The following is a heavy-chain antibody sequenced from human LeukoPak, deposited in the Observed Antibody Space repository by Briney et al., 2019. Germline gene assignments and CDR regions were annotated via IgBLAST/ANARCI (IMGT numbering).Heavy chain of an antibody. CDR2: ISAYNGNT. J-gene: IGHJ6*02. CDR1: GYTFTSYG. D-gene: IGHD3-22*01. Sequence: GASVKVSCKASGYTFTSYGISWVRQAPGQGLEWMGWISAYNGNTNYAQKLQGRVTMTTDTSTSTAYTELRSLRSDDTAVYYCARDYYDSSGSIIYYYYYGMDVWGQGTTVTVSS. CDR3: ARDYYDSSGSIIYYYYYGMDV. V-gene: IGHV1-18*01.